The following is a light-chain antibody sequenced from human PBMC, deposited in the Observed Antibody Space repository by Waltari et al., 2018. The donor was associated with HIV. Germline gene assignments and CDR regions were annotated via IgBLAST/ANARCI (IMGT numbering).Light chain of an antibody. J-gene: IGLJ2*01. Sequence: QSGLTQAPSASGTPGQRVTISCSGSSSHIGRNTVNWYQQFPGSAPRLLIYTNDQRPSRVPDRFSGSKSGTSASLAIRGLQSEDEADYYCAAWDDSLNGPVFGGGTKLTIL. V-gene: IGLV1-44*01. CDR3: AAWDDSLNGPV. CDR2: TND. CDR1: SSHIGRNT.